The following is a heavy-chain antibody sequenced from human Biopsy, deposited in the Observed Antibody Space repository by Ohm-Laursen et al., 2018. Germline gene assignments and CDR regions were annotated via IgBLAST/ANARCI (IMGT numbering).Heavy chain of an antibody. J-gene: IGHJ4*02. V-gene: IGHV3-21*06. Sequence: SLRLSCAASGFTFSSYAMNWVRQAPGEGLEWVSSIGSSGSDVYYAASVKGRFTSSRDNARNSLYLQMNSLRAEDTAVYYCARGSDSDYWGQGTLVTVSS. CDR2: IGSSGSDV. CDR3: ARGSDSDY. CDR1: GFTFSSYA.